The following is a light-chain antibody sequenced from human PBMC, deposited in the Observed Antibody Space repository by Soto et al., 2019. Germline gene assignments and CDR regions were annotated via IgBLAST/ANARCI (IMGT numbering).Light chain of an antibody. V-gene: IGKV3-20*01. Sequence: EIVLTQSPGTLSLSPGERATLSCRASQSVSSSFLAWYQQRPGQAPRLLIYAASNTAPGIPDRFSGSGSGTDFTLTISRLEPADFAVYYCQQYGSSPLTFGGGTKVDIK. CDR1: QSVSSSF. CDR2: AAS. J-gene: IGKJ4*01. CDR3: QQYGSSPLT.